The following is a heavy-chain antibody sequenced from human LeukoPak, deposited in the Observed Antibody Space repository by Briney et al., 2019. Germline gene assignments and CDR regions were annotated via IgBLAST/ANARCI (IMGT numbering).Heavy chain of an antibody. Sequence: ASVKLFCKASGYTFNSYGISWVRQAPGQGLEWMGWISAYNGNTNYAQKLQGRVTMTTDTSTSTAYMELRSLRSDDTAVYYCARGYYDSSGYYFILIDYWGQGTLVTVSS. D-gene: IGHD3-22*01. J-gene: IGHJ4*02. V-gene: IGHV1-18*01. CDR2: ISAYNGNT. CDR3: ARGYYDSSGYYFILIDY. CDR1: GYTFNSYG.